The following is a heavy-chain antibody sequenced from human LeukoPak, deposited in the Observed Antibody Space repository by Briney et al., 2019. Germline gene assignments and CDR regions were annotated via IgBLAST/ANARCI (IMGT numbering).Heavy chain of an antibody. D-gene: IGHD1-26*01. CDR3: AIVGATTVAFDI. J-gene: IGHJ3*02. CDR1: GGTFSSYA. Sequence: SVKVSCKASGGTFSSYAISWLRQAPGQGLEWMGGIIPIFGTANYAQKFQGRVTITTDQSTSTAYMELSSLRSEDTAVYYCAIVGATTVAFDIWGQGTMVTVSS. CDR2: IIPIFGTA. V-gene: IGHV1-69*05.